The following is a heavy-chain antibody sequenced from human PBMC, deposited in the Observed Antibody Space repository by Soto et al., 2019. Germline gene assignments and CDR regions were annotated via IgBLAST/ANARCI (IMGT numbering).Heavy chain of an antibody. V-gene: IGHV1-2*02. D-gene: IGHD2-8*01. J-gene: IGHJ6*02. CDR2: INPNSGGT. Sequence: ASVKVSCKASGYTFTGYYMHWVRQAPGQGLEWMGWINPNSGGTNYAQKFQGRVTMTRDTSISTAYMELSRLRSDDTAVYYCARARAYCTNGVCYPGGMDVWGQGTTVTVSS. CDR3: ARARAYCTNGVCYPGGMDV. CDR1: GYTFTGYY.